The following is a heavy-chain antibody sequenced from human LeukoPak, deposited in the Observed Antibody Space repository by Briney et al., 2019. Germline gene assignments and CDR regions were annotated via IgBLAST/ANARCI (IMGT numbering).Heavy chain of an antibody. D-gene: IGHD3-10*01. Sequence: GGSLRLSCAASGFTFSSYGMHWVRQAPGKGLEWVAVISYDGSNKYYADSVKGRFTISRDNSKNTLYLQMNSLRAEDTAVYYCAKELQTYYYGSGSWPDYFDYWGQGTLVTVSS. J-gene: IGHJ4*02. CDR3: AKELQTYYYGSGSWPDYFDY. CDR1: GFTFSSYG. CDR2: ISYDGSNK. V-gene: IGHV3-30*18.